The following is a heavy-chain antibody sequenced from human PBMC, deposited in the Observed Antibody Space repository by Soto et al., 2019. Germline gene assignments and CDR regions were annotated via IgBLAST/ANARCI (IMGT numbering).Heavy chain of an antibody. V-gene: IGHV1-18*01. Sequence: ASVKVSCKASGYTFTSYGISWVRQAPGQGLEWMGWISAYNGNTNYAQKLQGRVTMTTDTSTSTAYMELRSLRSDDTAVYYCARDLPAMVRGVNSNWFDPWGQGTLVTVSS. CDR3: ARDLPAMVRGVNSNWFDP. J-gene: IGHJ5*02. CDR2: ISAYNGNT. D-gene: IGHD3-10*01. CDR1: GYTFTSYG.